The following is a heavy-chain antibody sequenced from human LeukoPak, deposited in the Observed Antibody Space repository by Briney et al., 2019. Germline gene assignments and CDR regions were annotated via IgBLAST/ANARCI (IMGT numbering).Heavy chain of an antibody. CDR2: IYYSGST. J-gene: IGHJ5*02. Sequence: ASETLSLTCTVSGGSISSYYWSWIRQPPGKGLEWIGYIYYSGSTNYNPSLKSRVTISVDTSKNQFSLKLSSVTAADTAAYYCARGAGYYDSSGYIWFDPWGQGTLVTVSS. CDR1: GGSISSYY. V-gene: IGHV4-59*01. CDR3: ARGAGYYDSSGYIWFDP. D-gene: IGHD3-22*01.